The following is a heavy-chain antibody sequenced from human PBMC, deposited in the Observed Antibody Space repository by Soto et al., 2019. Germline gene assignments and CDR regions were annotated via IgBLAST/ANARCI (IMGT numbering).Heavy chain of an antibody. V-gene: IGHV3-21*01. Sequence: PGGSLRLSCAASGFTFSSYNMNWVRQAPGKGLEWVSSISSSSSYIYYADSVKGRFTISRDNSKNTLYLQMNSLRAEDTAVYYCARDYYRFNSGYGFSMDVWGQGTTVTVSS. D-gene: IGHD5-12*01. CDR1: GFTFSSYN. J-gene: IGHJ6*02. CDR3: ARDYYRFNSGYGFSMDV. CDR2: ISSSSSYI.